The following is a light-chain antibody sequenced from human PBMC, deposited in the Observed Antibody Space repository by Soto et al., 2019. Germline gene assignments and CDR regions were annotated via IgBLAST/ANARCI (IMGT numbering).Light chain of an antibody. V-gene: IGKV2-30*01. CDR2: RVS. Sequence: DVVGTQSPLSLPATLGRTASISCRSRQSLGYSDGEPYLNWFQQRTGQTPSSLIFRVSNRVSGVLARFSCSRSCTNFILKISSVEAEDVGVAYCMQGTHCSPYSVGRGTKLEIK. CDR1: QSLGYSDGEPY. CDR3: MQGTHCSPYS. J-gene: IGKJ2*03.